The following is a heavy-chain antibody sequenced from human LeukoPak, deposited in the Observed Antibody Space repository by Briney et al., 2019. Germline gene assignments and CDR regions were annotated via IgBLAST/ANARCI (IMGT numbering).Heavy chain of an antibody. Sequence: SETLSLTCAVYGGSFSDYYWSWIRQPPGKGLEWIGEINHSGSTKYNPSLKSRVTISVDTSKNQVSLRLSSVTAADTAVYYCAGLGNSEDTNGVCFDFWGQGTLVTVSS. CDR3: AGLGNSEDTNGVCFDF. D-gene: IGHD2-8*01. V-gene: IGHV4-34*01. CDR1: GGSFSDYY. J-gene: IGHJ4*02. CDR2: INHSGST.